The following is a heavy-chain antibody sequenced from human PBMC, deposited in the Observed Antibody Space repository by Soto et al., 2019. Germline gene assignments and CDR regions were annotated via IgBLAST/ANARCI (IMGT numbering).Heavy chain of an antibody. CDR2: INPSGGAT. CDR1: GYPFTSYY. CDR3: AKAVAGTTQAAHYFDY. Sequence: QVQVVQSGAEVKKPGVSVKVSCKTSGYPFTSYYMHWVRQAPGQGLEWMGIINPSGGATTYAQKFQGRVTMTRDTSTSTVYLEVSSLRSDDTAVYYCAKAVAGTTQAAHYFDYWGQGTLVSVSS. V-gene: IGHV1-46*03. J-gene: IGHJ4*02. D-gene: IGHD6-19*01.